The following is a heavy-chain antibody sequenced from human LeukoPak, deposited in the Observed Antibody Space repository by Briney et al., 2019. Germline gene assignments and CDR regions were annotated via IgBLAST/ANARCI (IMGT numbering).Heavy chain of an antibody. CDR3: ARAEQTYYDFWSGYYTKPFDY. CDR1: GFTVSSNY. D-gene: IGHD3-3*01. CDR2: IYSGGRT. Sequence: GGSLRLSCAASGFTVSSNYMSWVRQAPGKGLEWVSVIYSGGRTYYADSVKGRFTISRDNSKNTLYLQMNSLRAEDTAVYYCARAEQTYYDFWSGYYTKPFDYWGQGTLVTVSS. J-gene: IGHJ4*02. V-gene: IGHV3-66*01.